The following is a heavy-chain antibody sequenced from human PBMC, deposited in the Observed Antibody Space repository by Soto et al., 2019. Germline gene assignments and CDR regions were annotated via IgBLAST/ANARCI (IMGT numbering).Heavy chain of an antibody. J-gene: IGHJ5*02. CDR3: ARVWGATSWFDP. CDR2: IYHSGST. D-gene: IGHD1-26*01. CDR1: GGSISSCGYS. V-gene: IGHV4-30-2*01. Sequence: TLSLTCAVSGGSISSCGYSWSWIRQPPVKGLEWIGYIYHSGSTYYNPSLKSRVTISVDRSKNQFSLKLSSVTAADTAVYYCARVWGATSWFDPWGQGTLVTVSS.